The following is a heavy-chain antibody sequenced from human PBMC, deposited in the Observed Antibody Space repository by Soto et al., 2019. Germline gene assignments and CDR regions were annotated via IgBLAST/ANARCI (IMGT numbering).Heavy chain of an antibody. CDR2: INHSGST. CDR1: GESFSGYY. CDR3: AGNIVATISSFDY. D-gene: IGHD5-12*01. Sequence: QVQLQQWGAGLLKPSETLSLTCAVYGESFSGYYWRWIRQPPGKGLEWIGEINHSGSTNYNPSLKSRVTMSVDTSKNQFSLKLSSVTAADTAVYYCAGNIVATISSFDYWGQGTLVTVSS. V-gene: IGHV4-34*01. J-gene: IGHJ4*02.